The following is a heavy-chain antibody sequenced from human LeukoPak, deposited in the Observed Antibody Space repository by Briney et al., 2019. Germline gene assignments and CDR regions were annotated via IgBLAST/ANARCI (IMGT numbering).Heavy chain of an antibody. Sequence: PSETLSLTCAVYGGSFSGYYWSWIRQPPGKGLEWIGEINHSGSTNYNPSLKSRVTISVDTSKNQFSLKLSSVTAADTAVYYCARVLTWIQPNWFDPWGQGTLVTVSS. CDR3: ARVLTWIQPNWFDP. CDR1: GGSFSGYY. V-gene: IGHV4-34*01. D-gene: IGHD5-18*01. J-gene: IGHJ5*02. CDR2: INHSGST.